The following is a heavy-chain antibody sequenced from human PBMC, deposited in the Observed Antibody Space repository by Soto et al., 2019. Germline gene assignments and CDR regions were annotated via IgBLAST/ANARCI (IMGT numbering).Heavy chain of an antibody. Sequence: SETLSLTCTVSGGSISSGGYYWSWIRQHPGKGLEWIGYIYYSGSTYYNPSLKSRVTISVDTSKNQFSLKLSSVTAADTAVYYCARDIGRMDYIWFDPWGQGTLVTVSS. J-gene: IGHJ5*02. CDR1: GGSISSGGYY. D-gene: IGHD2-15*01. CDR2: IYYSGST. V-gene: IGHV4-31*03. CDR3: ARDIGRMDYIWFDP.